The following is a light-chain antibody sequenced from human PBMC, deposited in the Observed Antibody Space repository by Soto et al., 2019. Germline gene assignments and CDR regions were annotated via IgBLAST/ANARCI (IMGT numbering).Light chain of an antibody. CDR1: SSDVGGYNY. V-gene: IGLV2-11*01. J-gene: IGLJ3*02. CDR2: DVS. Sequence: QSALTQPRSVSGSPGQSVTISCTGTSSDVGGYNYVSWYQHHPGKAPKLLIYDVSRRPSGVPDRFSGSKSGNMASLAISGFQAEDEADYYCCSYAGSYTWVCGGGTQLCVL. CDR3: CSYAGSYTWV.